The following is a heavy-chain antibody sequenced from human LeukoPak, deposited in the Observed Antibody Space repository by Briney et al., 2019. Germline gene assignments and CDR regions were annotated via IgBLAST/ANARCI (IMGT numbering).Heavy chain of an antibody. D-gene: IGHD5-24*01. J-gene: IGHJ4*02. CDR1: GGSISSSNYY. Sequence: KPSETLSLTCTVSGGSISSSNYYWGWIRQPPGKGLEWIGSIYYSGSTYYNPSLKSRVTISVDTSKNQFSLKLSSVTAADTAVYYCARFGIEMATTHRGFDYWGQGTLVTVSS. CDR3: ARFGIEMATTHRGFDY. CDR2: IYYSGST. V-gene: IGHV4-39*01.